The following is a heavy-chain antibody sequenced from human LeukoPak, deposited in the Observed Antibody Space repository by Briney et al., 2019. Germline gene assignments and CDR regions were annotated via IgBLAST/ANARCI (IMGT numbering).Heavy chain of an antibody. V-gene: IGHV3-30*01. Sequence: GGSLRLSCAASGFTFSSYAMHWVRQAPGKGLEGVAVISYDGSNKYYADSVKGRFTISRDNSKNTLYLQMNSLRAEDTAVYYCAREDSGYYAPFDYWGQGTLVTVSS. J-gene: IGHJ4*02. D-gene: IGHD3-22*01. CDR3: AREDSGYYAPFDY. CDR1: GFTFSSYA. CDR2: ISYDGSNK.